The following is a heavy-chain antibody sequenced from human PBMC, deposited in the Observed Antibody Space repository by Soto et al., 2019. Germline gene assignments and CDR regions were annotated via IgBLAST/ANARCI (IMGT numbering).Heavy chain of an antibody. CDR3: ARDGFSGRYCPY. Sequence: QEQLVQSGGEVKKPGSSVRVSCKASGGTFGSYAISWVRQAPGQGLEWMGGIVPMFTTPKYAQSFQGRVTITADASTVYMDLRSLSSEDTAVYFCARDGFSGRYCPYWGQGTLVTVSS. CDR2: IVPMFTTP. D-gene: IGHD1-26*01. V-gene: IGHV1-69*01. J-gene: IGHJ4*02. CDR1: GGTFGSYA.